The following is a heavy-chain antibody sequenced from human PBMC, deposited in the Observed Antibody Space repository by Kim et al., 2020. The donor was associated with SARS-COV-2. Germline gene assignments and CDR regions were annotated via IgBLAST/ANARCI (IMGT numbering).Heavy chain of an antibody. CDR2: NP. D-gene: IGHD6-6*01. Sequence: NPNYAEGFTGRYVFSLDTSGSTAYMQINSLRTEDTAVYYCARHSLSSDFDYWGQGTLLTVSS. CDR3: ARHSLSSDFDY. J-gene: IGHJ4*02. V-gene: IGHV7-4-1*02.